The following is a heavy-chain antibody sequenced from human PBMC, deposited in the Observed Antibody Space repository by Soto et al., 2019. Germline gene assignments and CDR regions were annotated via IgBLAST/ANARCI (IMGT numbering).Heavy chain of an antibody. CDR2: IVVGSGNT. Sequence: SVKVSCKASGFTFSNAAVQGVRQARGQRLEWIGWIVVGSGNTNYAQKFQERVTITRDMSTTTAYMELSSLRSVDTAVYYCATDKGDSYGYGNYWGQGTLVTVSS. CDR3: ATDKGDSYGYGNY. V-gene: IGHV1-58*01. J-gene: IGHJ4*02. D-gene: IGHD5-18*01. CDR1: GFTFSNAA.